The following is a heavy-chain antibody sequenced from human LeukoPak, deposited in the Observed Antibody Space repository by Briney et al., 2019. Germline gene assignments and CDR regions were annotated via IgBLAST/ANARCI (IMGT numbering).Heavy chain of an antibody. V-gene: IGHV3-23*01. J-gene: IGHJ5*01. CDR2: ISGSGGST. D-gene: IGHD3-10*01. CDR3: AKGRGRLPYNRFDP. CDR1: GFTFSSYA. Sequence: TGGSLRLSCAASGFTFSSYAMSWVRQAPGKGLEWVSAISGSGGSTYYADSVKGRFTISRDNSKNTLYLQMNSLRAEDTAVYYCAKGRGRLPYNRFDPWGQGNLGNGSS.